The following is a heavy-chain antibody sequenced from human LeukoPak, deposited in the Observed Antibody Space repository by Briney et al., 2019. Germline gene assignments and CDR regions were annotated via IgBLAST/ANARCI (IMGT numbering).Heavy chain of an antibody. Sequence: PSETLSLTCAVYGGSFSGYYWSWIRQPPGKGLEWIGEINHSGSTNYNPSLKSRVTISVDTSKNQFSLKLSSVTAADTAVYYCARARLKTGLLSYYYGMDVWGQGTTVTVSS. CDR1: GGSFSGYY. J-gene: IGHJ6*02. CDR3: ARARLKTGLLSYYYGMDV. V-gene: IGHV4-34*01. CDR2: INHSGST. D-gene: IGHD2-21*02.